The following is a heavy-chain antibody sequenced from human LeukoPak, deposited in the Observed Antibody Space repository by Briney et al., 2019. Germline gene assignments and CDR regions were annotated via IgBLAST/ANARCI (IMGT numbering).Heavy chain of an antibody. CDR3: ASFELLWFGELA. CDR2: INQDGSEK. CDR1: EFTFSGYW. D-gene: IGHD3-10*01. Sequence: GGSLRLSCAASEFTFSGYWMNWVRQAPGKGPEWVANINQDGSEKHYVDSVKGRFTISRDNSKNTLYLQMGSLRAEDMAVYYCASFELLWFGELAWGQGTLVTVSS. V-gene: IGHV3-7*01. J-gene: IGHJ5*02.